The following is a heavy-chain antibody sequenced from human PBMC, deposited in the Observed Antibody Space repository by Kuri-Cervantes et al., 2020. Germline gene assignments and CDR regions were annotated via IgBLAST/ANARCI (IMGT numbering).Heavy chain of an antibody. D-gene: IGHD6-25*01. Sequence: SVKVSCKASGGTFSSYAISWVRQAPGQGLEWMGGIIPIFGTANYAQKFQGRVTITADESTSTAYMELSSLRSEDTAVYYCARSGQGPSGAFDIWGQGTMVTVSS. V-gene: IGHV1-69*13. CDR3: ARSGQGPSGAFDI. CDR2: IIPIFGTA. CDR1: GGTFSSYA. J-gene: IGHJ3*02.